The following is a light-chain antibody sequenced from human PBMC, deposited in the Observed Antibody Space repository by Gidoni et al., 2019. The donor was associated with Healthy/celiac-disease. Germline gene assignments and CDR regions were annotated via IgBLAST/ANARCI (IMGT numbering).Light chain of an antibody. CDR1: QSVSRN. J-gene: IGKJ4*01. CDR2: GAS. CDR3: QQYNNWPRRT. V-gene: IGKV3-15*01. Sequence: EIVMTQSPATLSVSPGERATLSCRSSQSVSRNLDWYQQKPGQAPRLLIHGASTRATGIPARFSGSGSGTEFPLTISSLQSEDFAVYYCQQYNNWPRRTFGGGTKVEIK.